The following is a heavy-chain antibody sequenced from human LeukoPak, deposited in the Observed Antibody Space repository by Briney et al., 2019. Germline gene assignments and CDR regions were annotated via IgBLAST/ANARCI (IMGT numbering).Heavy chain of an antibody. D-gene: IGHD1-1*01. J-gene: IGHJ2*01. V-gene: IGHV3-23*01. Sequence: GGSLRLSCAASGFIFNNYGLIWVRQAPGKGLEWVSAISNDGGGTNYADFVKGRFTISRDNSKNTLFLQMNSLRAEDTAIYYCAKPRAMTTGVGRYFDLWGRGTLVTVSS. CDR1: GFIFNNYG. CDR2: ISNDGGGT. CDR3: AKPRAMTTGVGRYFDL.